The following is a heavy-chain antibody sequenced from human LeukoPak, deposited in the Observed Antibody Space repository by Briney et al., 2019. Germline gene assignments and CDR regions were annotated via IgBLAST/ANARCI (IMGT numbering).Heavy chain of an antibody. CDR3: ARLPSIAAVVTGNFDY. D-gene: IGHD6-13*01. J-gene: IGHJ4*02. V-gene: IGHV4-59*01. CDR2: IYYSGSTT. CDR1: GGSISSYY. Sequence: SETLSLTCTVSGGSISSYYWSWIRQPPGKGLEWIGYIYYSGSTTNYNPSLKSRVTISVDTSKNQFSLKLSSVTAADTAVYYCARLPSIAAVVTGNFDYWGQGTLVTVSS.